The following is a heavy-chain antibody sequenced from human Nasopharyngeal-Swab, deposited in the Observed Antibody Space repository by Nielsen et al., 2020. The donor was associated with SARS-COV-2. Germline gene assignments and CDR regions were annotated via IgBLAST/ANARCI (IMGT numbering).Heavy chain of an antibody. V-gene: IGHV4-34*01. J-gene: IGHJ6*03. CDR2: INHSGST. D-gene: IGHD7-27*01. CDR3: ARGLSGIVPSPILGLGPYYYYYYMDV. CDR1: GGSFSADY. Sequence: SETLSLTCAVYGGSFSADYWGWIRQPPGRGLEWIGEINHSGSTNYNPSLKRRVTISEDPSKNQFSLRLSSVTAADTAVDYCARGLSGIVPSPILGLGPYYYYYYMDVWGKGTTVTVSS.